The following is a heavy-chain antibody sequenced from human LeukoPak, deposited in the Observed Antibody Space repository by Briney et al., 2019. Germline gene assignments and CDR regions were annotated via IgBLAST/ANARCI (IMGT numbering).Heavy chain of an antibody. J-gene: IGHJ5*02. CDR3: ARERASNNHDNWFDP. CDR2: IYTSGST. V-gene: IGHV4-61*02. Sequence: SETLSLTXTVSGGSISSGSYYWSWIRQPAGKGLEWIGRIYTSGSTNYNPSLKSRVTISADKSKNQFFLRLSPVAAADSGVYYCARERASNNHDNWFDPWGQGTLVTVSS. CDR1: GGSISSGSYY.